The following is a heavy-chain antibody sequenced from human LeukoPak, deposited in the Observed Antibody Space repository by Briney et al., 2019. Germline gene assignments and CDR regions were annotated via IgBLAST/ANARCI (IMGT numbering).Heavy chain of an antibody. J-gene: IGHJ4*02. Sequence: GGSLRLSCGASGFTFSSYTMNWVRQAPGKGLEWVSYISSGNSNIYHADSVKGRFTISRDNAKNSLYLQMNSLRAEDTAVYYCARVRSPRYFDYWGQGTLVTVSS. CDR3: ARVRSPRYFDY. CDR2: ISSGNSNI. CDR1: GFTFSSYT. V-gene: IGHV3-48*01.